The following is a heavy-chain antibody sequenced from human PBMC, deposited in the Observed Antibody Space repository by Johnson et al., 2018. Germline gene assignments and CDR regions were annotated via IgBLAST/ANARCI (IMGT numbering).Heavy chain of an antibody. CDR2: ISWTSGDK. J-gene: IGHJ3*02. V-gene: IGHV3-9*01. D-gene: IGHD3-22*01. CDR1: GFTFGDYA. Sequence: QLVQSGGTLVPPGRSLRLSCAASGFTFGDYAMHWVRQAPGKGLEWVSCISWTSGDKGSADSVKGRFTISRDNANNSLYLEMKGLRPEDPALYYCAKGDSHGYALEAFDIWGQGTMVTVSS. CDR3: AKGDSHGYALEAFDI.